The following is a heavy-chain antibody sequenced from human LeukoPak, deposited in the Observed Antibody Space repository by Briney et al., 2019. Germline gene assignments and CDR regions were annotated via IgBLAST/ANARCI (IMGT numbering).Heavy chain of an antibody. D-gene: IGHD1-26*01. CDR2: IRYDGSDK. J-gene: IGHJ4*02. CDR1: GFTFSNFG. Sequence: PGGSLRLSCAASGFTFSNFGIHWVRQAPGKGLEGLAFIRYDGSDKYYADSVKGRFTISRDNSKNTLYLQMNSLRAEDTAVYYCAKAPYSGSYSGGYFDYWGQGTLVTVSS. CDR3: AKAPYSGSYSGGYFDY. V-gene: IGHV3-30*02.